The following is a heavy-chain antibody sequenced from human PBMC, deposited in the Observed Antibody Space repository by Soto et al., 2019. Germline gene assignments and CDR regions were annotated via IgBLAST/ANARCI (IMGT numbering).Heavy chain of an antibody. J-gene: IGHJ5*02. V-gene: IGHV4-59*08. Sequence: SETLSLTCIVSGGSISSYYWSWIRQSPGKGLEWIGYIYYTGNTNYNPSLRSRVTISLDTSKNQFSLNLNSVTAADTAVYYCASGRLDAYCSSTSCYESGSWFDPWGQGTLVTVSS. CDR2: IYYTGNT. D-gene: IGHD2-2*01. CDR1: GGSISSYY. CDR3: ASGRLDAYCSSTSCYESGSWFDP.